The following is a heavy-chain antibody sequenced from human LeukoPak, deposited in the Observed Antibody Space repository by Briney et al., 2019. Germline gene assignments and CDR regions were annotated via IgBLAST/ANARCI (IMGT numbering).Heavy chain of an antibody. CDR1: EFTFSSYA. Sequence: PGGSLRLSCAASEFTFSSYAMHWVRQAPGKGLEWVAVISYDGSNKYYADSVKGRFTISRDNSKNTLYLQMNSLRAEDTAVYYCASHYEGFLEYRFDYWGQGTLVTVSS. CDR2: ISYDGSNK. CDR3: ASHYEGFLEYRFDY. V-gene: IGHV3-30-3*01. D-gene: IGHD3-3*01. J-gene: IGHJ4*02.